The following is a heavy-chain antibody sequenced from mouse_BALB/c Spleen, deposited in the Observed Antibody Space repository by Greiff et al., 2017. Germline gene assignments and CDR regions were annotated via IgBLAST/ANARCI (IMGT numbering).Heavy chain of an antibody. CDR1: GFTFSSYG. Sequence: EVQLVESGGGLVQPGGSLKLSCAASGFTFSSYGMSWVRQTPDKRLELVATINSNGGSTYYPDSVKGRFTISRDNAKNTLYLQMSSLRSEDTAMYYCARGSMITTTWFAYWGQGTLVTVSA. CDR3: ARGSMITTTWFAY. D-gene: IGHD2-4*01. CDR2: INSNGGST. J-gene: IGHJ3*01. V-gene: IGHV5-6-3*01.